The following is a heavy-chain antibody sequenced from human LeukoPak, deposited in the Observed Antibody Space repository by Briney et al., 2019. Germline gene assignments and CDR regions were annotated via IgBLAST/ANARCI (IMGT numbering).Heavy chain of an antibody. CDR3: AKWGDYDGAFDI. V-gene: IGHV3-23*01. CDR1: GFTFSSYA. D-gene: IGHD4-23*01. Sequence: GGSLRLSCAASGFTFSSYAMSWVRQAPGMGLEWVSTISGNGGATYYADSVKGRFTISRDNSKNTLYLQMNSLRAEDTAVYYCAKWGDYDGAFDIWGQGTMVTVSS. CDR2: ISGNGGAT. J-gene: IGHJ3*02.